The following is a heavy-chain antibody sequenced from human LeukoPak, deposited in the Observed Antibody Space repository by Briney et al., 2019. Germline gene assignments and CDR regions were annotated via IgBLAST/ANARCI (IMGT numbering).Heavy chain of an antibody. Sequence: ASAKVSCKASGYTFTGYYMHWVRQAPGQGLEWMGWINPNSGGTNYAQKFQGRVTMTRDTSISTAYMELSRLRSDDTAVYYCARWVTTVTTNFDYWGQGTLVTVSP. D-gene: IGHD4-17*01. J-gene: IGHJ4*02. CDR2: INPNSGGT. V-gene: IGHV1-2*02. CDR3: ARWVTTVTTNFDY. CDR1: GYTFTGYY.